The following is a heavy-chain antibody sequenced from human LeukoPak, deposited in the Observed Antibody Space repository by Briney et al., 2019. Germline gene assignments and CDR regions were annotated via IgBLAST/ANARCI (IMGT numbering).Heavy chain of an antibody. Sequence: GGSLRLSCAASGFTFSSNYMSWVRQAPGKGLEWVSVIYSGGSTYYADSVKDRFTISRDNSKNTLYLQMNSLRAEDTAVYYCARGLLWSYYFDYWGQGTLVTVSS. CDR2: IYSGGST. D-gene: IGHD2-21*01. V-gene: IGHV3-53*01. CDR3: ARGLLWSYYFDY. J-gene: IGHJ4*02. CDR1: GFTFSSNY.